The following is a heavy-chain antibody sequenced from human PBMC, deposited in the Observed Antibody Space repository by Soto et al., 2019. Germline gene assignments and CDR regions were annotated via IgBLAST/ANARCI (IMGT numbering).Heavy chain of an antibody. Sequence: ASVKLSCQGSGNTCTSYSMNCVRQAPGQGLEWMGVIDPRSGRTSSAQKFQGRVTMTGDTSTSTVYMELSSLRSEDTAVYYCAMVANLLDYYLDYWGQGTLVTVSS. V-gene: IGHV1-46*01. CDR1: GNTCTSYS. CDR3: AMVANLLDYYLDY. J-gene: IGHJ4*02. D-gene: IGHD3-10*01. CDR2: IDPRSGRT.